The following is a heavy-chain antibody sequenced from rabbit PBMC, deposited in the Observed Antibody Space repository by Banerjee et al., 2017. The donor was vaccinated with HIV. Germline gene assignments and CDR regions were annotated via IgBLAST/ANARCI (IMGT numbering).Heavy chain of an antibody. CDR1: GFSFSSSYW. CDR3: ARYVGTTYSSL. J-gene: IGHJ6*01. CDR2: IYAGSSGST. V-gene: IGHV1S40*01. D-gene: IGHD8-1*01. Sequence: QSLEESGGDLVKPGASLTLTCTASGFSFSSSYWICWVRQAPGKGLEWIACIYAGSSGSTYYASWAKGRFTISKTSSTTVTLQMTSLTAADTATYFCARYVGTTYSSLWGPGTLVTVS.